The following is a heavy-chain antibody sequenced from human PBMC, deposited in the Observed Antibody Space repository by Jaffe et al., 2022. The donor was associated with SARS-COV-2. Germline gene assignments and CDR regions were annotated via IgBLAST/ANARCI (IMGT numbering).Heavy chain of an antibody. J-gene: IGHJ4*02. Sequence: EVQLVESGGGLVKPGGSLRLSCAASGFTFSNAWMSWVRQAPGKGLEWVGRIKSKTDGGTTDYAAPVKGRFTISRDDSKNTLYLQMNSLKTEDTAVYYCTTDSPFWSGYWSWGQGTLVTVSS. CDR3: TTDSPFWSGYWS. D-gene: IGHD3-3*01. CDR2: IKSKTDGGTT. V-gene: IGHV3-15*01. CDR1: GFTFSNAW.